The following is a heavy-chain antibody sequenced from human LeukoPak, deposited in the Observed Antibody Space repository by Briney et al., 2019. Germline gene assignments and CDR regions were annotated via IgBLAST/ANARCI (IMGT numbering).Heavy chain of an antibody. CDR2: IYYSGST. Sequence: NSSETLSLTCTVSGGSISSYYWSWIRQPPGKGLEWIGYIYYSGSTNYNPSLKSRVTISVDTSKNQFSLKLSSVTAADTAVYYCASYGGVGSGSYHFDYWGQGTLVTVSS. J-gene: IGHJ4*02. D-gene: IGHD3-10*01. CDR3: ASYGGVGSGSYHFDY. CDR1: GGSISSYY. V-gene: IGHV4-59*08.